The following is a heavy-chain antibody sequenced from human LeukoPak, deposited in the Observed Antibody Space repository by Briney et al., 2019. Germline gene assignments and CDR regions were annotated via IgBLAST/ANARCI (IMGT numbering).Heavy chain of an antibody. CDR2: IGGGDSQI. J-gene: IGHJ4*02. Sequence: GGSLRLSCAASGFTFSSFQMTWVRQAPGKGLEWVSYIGGGDSQIFYADSVKGRFTISRDNAKNSLYLQMNSLRAEDTAVYYCARSGGDWDFDYWGQGSLVTVSS. CDR3: ARSGGDWDFDY. V-gene: IGHV3-48*03. D-gene: IGHD2-21*02. CDR1: GFTFSSFQ.